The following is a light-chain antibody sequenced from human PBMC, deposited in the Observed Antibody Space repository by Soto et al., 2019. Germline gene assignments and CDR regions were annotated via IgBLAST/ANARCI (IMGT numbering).Light chain of an antibody. CDR1: QSVLYSSSNKNT. V-gene: IGKV4-1*01. CDR3: QQYYGTPWT. J-gene: IGKJ1*01. CDR2: WAS. Sequence: DIVMTQSPDSLAVSLGERATINCKSSQSVLYSSSNKNTLAWYQQKPGQPPKLLIYWASTRESGIPDRFSGSGSGTDFTLTISILQAEDVAVYYCQQYYGTPWTFGQGTKVEIK.